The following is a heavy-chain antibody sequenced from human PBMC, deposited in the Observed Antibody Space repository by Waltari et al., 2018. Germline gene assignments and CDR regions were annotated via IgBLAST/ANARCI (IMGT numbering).Heavy chain of an antibody. J-gene: IGHJ4*02. D-gene: IGHD5-12*01. Sequence: QLLQSGAGLVQPGGSSRLACVASGFGFGGLAMNWLGQATGNGLKGVLGLSGSGATTFNAVVVTSRFTFSRDNSRNTVDLKMDSLSAELTAVYYCAKAFRGYSGSYFDIWGRGTLVTVSA. V-gene: IGHV3-23*01. CDR1: GFGFGGLA. CDR3: AKAFRGYSGSYFDI. CDR2: LSGSGATT.